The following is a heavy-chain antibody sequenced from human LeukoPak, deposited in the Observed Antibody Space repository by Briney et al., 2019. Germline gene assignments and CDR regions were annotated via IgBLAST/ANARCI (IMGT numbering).Heavy chain of an antibody. CDR3: ARVGSSWDNWFDP. V-gene: IGHV1-8*01. J-gene: IGHJ5*02. CDR2: KNPNSGNT. CDR1: GYTFTSYD. Sequence: ASVKVSCKASGYTFTSYDINWVRQATGQGLEWMGWKNPNSGNTGYAQKFRGRVTMTRNTSISTAYMELSSLRSEDTAVYYCARVGSSWDNWFDPWGQGTLVTVSS. D-gene: IGHD6-13*01.